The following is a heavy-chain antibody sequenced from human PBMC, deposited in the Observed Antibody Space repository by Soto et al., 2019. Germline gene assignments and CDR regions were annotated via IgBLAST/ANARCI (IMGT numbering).Heavy chain of an antibody. V-gene: IGHV3-23*01. CDR2: ISNSGDST. Sequence: EEQLLESGGGLAQPGGSLRLSCAASGFTFSSYALTWVRQAPGRGLEWVSSISNSGDSTYYADSVKGRFTISRDISKNSLSLQMESLRVEDTAIYYCTKDKEYTTSPWGFFDLWGRGTVVAVSS. CDR3: TKDKEYTTSPWGFFDL. D-gene: IGHD6-6*01. CDR1: GFTFSSYA. J-gene: IGHJ2*01.